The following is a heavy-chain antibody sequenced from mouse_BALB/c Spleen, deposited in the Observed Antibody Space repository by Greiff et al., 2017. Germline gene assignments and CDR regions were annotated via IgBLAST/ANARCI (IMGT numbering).Heavy chain of an antibody. CDR3: ATYYRFSWFAY. D-gene: IGHD2-14*01. J-gene: IGHJ3*01. V-gene: IGHV14-3*02. CDR1: GFNIKDTY. Sequence: EVQLVESGAELVKPGASVKLSCTASGFNIKDTYMHWVKQRPEQGLEWIGRIDPANGNTKYDPKFQGKATITADTSSNTAYLQLSSLTSEDTAVYYCATYYRFSWFAYWGQGTLVTVSA. CDR2: IDPANGNT.